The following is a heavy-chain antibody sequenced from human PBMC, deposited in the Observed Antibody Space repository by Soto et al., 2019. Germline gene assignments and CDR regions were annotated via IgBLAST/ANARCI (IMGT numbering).Heavy chain of an antibody. Sequence: SVKVSCKASGGTFSSYAISWVRQAPGQGLEWMGGIIPIFGTANYAQKFQGRVTITADKSTSTAYMELSSLRSEDTAVYYCARGTWLRNWFDPWGQGTLVTVSS. J-gene: IGHJ5*02. V-gene: IGHV1-69*06. CDR1: GGTFSSYA. CDR2: IIPIFGTA. CDR3: ARGTWLRNWFDP. D-gene: IGHD5-12*01.